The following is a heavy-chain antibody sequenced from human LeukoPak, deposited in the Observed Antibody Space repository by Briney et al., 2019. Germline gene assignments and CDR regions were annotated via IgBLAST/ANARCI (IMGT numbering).Heavy chain of an antibody. V-gene: IGHV3-74*01. CDR2: INSDAGST. CDR3: ARDYYASGSPNDY. J-gene: IGHJ4*02. CDR1: GFTFSTYW. D-gene: IGHD3-10*01. Sequence: GGSLRLSCAASGFTFSTYWMHWVRQAPGEDLVWLSRINSDAGSTSYADSVKGRFTISRDNANNTLYLQMNSLRAEDTAVYYCARDYYASGSPNDYWGQGTLVTVSS.